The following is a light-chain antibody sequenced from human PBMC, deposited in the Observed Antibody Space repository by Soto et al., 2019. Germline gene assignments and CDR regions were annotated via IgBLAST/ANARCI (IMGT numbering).Light chain of an antibody. CDR1: QSINSW. CDR2: KAS. V-gene: IGKV1-5*03. CDR3: QQYDTSPLT. J-gene: IGKJ4*01. Sequence: DIQMTQSPSTLSASVGDRVTITCRASQSINSWLAWYQQKPGKAPKLLLYKASSLESGVPSRFSGSGSGTEFTLTISSLQPDDSGTYYCQQYDTSPLTFGGGTKVEMK.